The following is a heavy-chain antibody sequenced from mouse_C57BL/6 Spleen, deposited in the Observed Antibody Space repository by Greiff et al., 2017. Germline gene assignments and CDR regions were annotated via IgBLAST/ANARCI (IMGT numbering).Heavy chain of an antibody. J-gene: IGHJ2*01. CDR2: INYDGSST. D-gene: IGHD1-1*01. Sequence: EVQLVESEGGLVQPGSSMKLSCTASGFTFSDYYMAWVSQVPEKGLEWVANINYDGSSTYYLDSLKSRFIISSDNAKNILYLQMSSLKSEDTATYYCAREAASDYYGSSLYFDYWGQGTTLTVSS. V-gene: IGHV5-16*01. CDR1: GFTFSDYY. CDR3: AREAASDYYGSSLYFDY.